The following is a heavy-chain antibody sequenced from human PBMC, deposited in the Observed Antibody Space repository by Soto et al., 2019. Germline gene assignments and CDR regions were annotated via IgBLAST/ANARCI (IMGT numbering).Heavy chain of an antibody. J-gene: IGHJ5*02. V-gene: IGHV1-69*13. CDR3: ARGVVVAANNWFDP. CDR1: GGTFSSYA. D-gene: IGHD2-15*01. CDR2: IIPIFGTA. Sequence: SSVKVSCKAFGGTFSSYAISWVRQAPGQVLEWMGGIIPIFGTANYAQKFQGRVTITADESTSTAYMELSSLRSEDTAVYYCARGVVVAANNWFDPWGQGTLVTVSS.